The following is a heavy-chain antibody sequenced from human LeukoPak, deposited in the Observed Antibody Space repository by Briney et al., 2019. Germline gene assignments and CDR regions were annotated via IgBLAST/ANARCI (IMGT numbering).Heavy chain of an antibody. D-gene: IGHD5-12*01. Sequence: SETLSLTCTVSGGSISSYYWSWIRQPAGEALEWIGYIHSTGTTNYNPSLKSRVTILVDTSKNQFSLKLTSVTAADTAVYYCARIYSGYTWGNWFDPWGQGTLVTVSS. CDR1: GGSISSYY. CDR2: IHSTGTT. J-gene: IGHJ5*02. CDR3: ARIYSGYTWGNWFDP. V-gene: IGHV4-59*08.